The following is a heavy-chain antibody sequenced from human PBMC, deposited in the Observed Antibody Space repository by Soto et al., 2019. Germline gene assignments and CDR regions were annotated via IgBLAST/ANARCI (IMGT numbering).Heavy chain of an antibody. J-gene: IGHJ4*02. V-gene: IGHV4-30-4*01. CDR3: ARATYDSSTYYLDY. D-gene: IGHD3-22*01. CDR2: IYYTGNT. Sequence: QVQLQESGPGLVKPSQTLSLTCTVSGASISGGDYYWTWIRQPPGKGLEWSGSIYYTGNTYSNPSLESRLSISADPSNNQFALRLTSVTAPATAIYYCARATYDSSTYYLDYWGQGTLVTVS. CDR1: GASISGGDYY.